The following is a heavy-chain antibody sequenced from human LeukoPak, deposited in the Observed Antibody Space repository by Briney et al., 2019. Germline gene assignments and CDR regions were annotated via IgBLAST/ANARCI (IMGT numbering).Heavy chain of an antibody. D-gene: IGHD3-10*01. Sequence: AGGSLRLSCSASGFSFSRYYMSWVRQAPGKGLEWVAYINEDGSQKKYVDSVNGRFTISRDNSKNSLYLQMNSLRAEDTAVYYCARLSTMLRGGLWSTPSYYFDYWGQGTLVTVSS. CDR3: ARLSTMLRGGLWSTPSYYFDY. CDR1: GFSFSRYY. V-gene: IGHV3-7*01. J-gene: IGHJ4*02. CDR2: INEDGSQK.